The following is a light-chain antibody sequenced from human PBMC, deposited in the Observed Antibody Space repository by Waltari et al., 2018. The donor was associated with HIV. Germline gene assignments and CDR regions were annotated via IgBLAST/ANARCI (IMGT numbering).Light chain of an antibody. CDR1: QSVGTF. CDR3: QQRSSWPPSIT. V-gene: IGKV3-11*01. Sequence: EIVLTQSPDTLSLSPGERATLSCRASQSVGTFLAWYQQKPGQAPRLLVYYASNRATGIPARFSGSGSGTDFTLTISRLEAEDFAVYYCQQRSSWPPSITFGQGTRLEIK. J-gene: IGKJ5*01. CDR2: YAS.